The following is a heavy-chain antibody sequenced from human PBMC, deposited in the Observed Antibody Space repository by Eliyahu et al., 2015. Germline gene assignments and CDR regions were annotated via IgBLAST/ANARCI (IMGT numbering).Heavy chain of an antibody. CDR2: IDYTGRA. J-gene: IGHJ6*02. CDR1: GDSVPNSAYF. CDR3: ASVNYRAFYGLDV. V-gene: IGHV4-39*07. Sequence: QLQLQESGPGLVKPSQTLSLXCTVSGDSVPNSAYFWAWIRQPPGKGLEWIGNIDYTGRAYYNPSLKSRVSISIATSNNQFSLRLNSVTAADTAVYYCASVNYRAFYGLDVWGQGTTVTVSS. D-gene: IGHD5-24*01.